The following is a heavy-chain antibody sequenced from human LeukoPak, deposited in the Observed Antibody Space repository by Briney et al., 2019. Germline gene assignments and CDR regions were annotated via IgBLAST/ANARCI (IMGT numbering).Heavy chain of an antibody. V-gene: IGHV3-64*01. J-gene: IGHJ6*03. CDR3: ARGSSSWSPHYYMDV. CDR2: ISSNGGST. Sequence: GGSLRLSCAASGFTFSSYAMHWVRQAPGKGLEYVSAISSNGGSTYYANSVKGRFTISRDNAKNSLYLQMNSLRAEDTAVYYCARGSSSWSPHYYMDVWGKGTTVTISS. CDR1: GFTFSSYA. D-gene: IGHD6-13*01.